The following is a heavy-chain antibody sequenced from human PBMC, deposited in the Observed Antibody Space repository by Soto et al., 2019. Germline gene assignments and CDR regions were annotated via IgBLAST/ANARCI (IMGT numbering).Heavy chain of an antibody. CDR3: XXXXXXX. V-gene: IGHV3-48*01. J-gene: IGHJ4*02. Sequence: EVQLVESGGGLVQPGGSLRLSCAASGFTFSSYSMNWVRQAPGKGLEWVSYISRSSSTIYYADSVKGRFTISRDNXXXXXXXXXXXXXXXXXXXXXXXXXXXXXXGQGALVTVSS. CDR2: ISRSSSTI. CDR1: GFTFSSYS.